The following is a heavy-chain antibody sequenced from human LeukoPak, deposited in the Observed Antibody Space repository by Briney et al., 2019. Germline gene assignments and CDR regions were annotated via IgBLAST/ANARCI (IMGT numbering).Heavy chain of an antibody. CDR1: GGSFSGYY. D-gene: IGHD7-27*01. CDR3: ARRLRTGVALDY. V-gene: IGHV4-34*01. CDR2: INHSGST. J-gene: IGHJ4*02. Sequence: SETLSLTCAVYGGSFSGYYWSWIRQPPGKGLEWIGEINHSGSTNYNPSLKSRVTISVDTSKNQFSLKLSSVTAADTAVYYCARRLRTGVALDYWGQGTLVTVSS.